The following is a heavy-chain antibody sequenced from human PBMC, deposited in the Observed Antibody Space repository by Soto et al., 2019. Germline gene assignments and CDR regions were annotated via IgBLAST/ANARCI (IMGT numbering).Heavy chain of an antibody. Sequence: QVQLQESGPGLVKPSQTLSLTCTVSGGSISSGGYYWSWIRQHPGKGLEWIGYIDYSGSTYYNPALKRRVTTSVDTYKNTSSLKLSSVTAAETAVYYCARDIRYGDPYTARQWWWFDPWGQGTLVTVSS. CDR2: IDYSGST. J-gene: IGHJ5*02. V-gene: IGHV4-31*03. D-gene: IGHD4-17*01. CDR1: GGSISSGGYY. CDR3: ARDIRYGDPYTARQWWWFDP.